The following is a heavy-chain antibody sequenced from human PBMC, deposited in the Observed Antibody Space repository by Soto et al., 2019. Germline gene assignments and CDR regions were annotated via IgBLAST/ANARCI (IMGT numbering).Heavy chain of an antibody. CDR3: AKERYYYDSSGYPDY. CDR1: GFTFSSYG. CDR2: ISYDGSNK. Sequence: GGSLRLSCAASGFTFSSYGMHWVRQAPGKGLEWVAVISYDGSNKYYADSVKGRLTISRDNSKNTLYLQMNSLRVEDTTVYYCAKERYYYDSSGYPDYWGQGTLVTVSS. J-gene: IGHJ4*02. D-gene: IGHD3-22*01. V-gene: IGHV3-30*18.